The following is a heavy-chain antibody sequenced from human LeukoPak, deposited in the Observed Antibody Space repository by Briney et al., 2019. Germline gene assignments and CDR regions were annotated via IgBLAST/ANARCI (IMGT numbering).Heavy chain of an antibody. V-gene: IGHV5-51*01. Sequence: GESLKISCKGSGYSFTSYWIGWVRHMPGKGLEWMGIIYPGDSDTRYSPSFQGQVTISADKSISTAYLQWSSLKASDTAMYYCARHLVATAGDFDYWGQGTLVTVSS. CDR3: ARHLVATAGDFDY. D-gene: IGHD5-12*01. CDR1: GYSFTSYW. J-gene: IGHJ4*02. CDR2: IYPGDSDT.